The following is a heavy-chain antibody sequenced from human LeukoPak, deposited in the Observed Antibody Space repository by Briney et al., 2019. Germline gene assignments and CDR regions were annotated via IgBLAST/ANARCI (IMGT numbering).Heavy chain of an antibody. CDR1: GYTFTGYY. CDR3: ARPQADSSGYDFDY. CDR2: ISAYNGNT. Sequence: ASMKVSCKASGYTFTGYYIHWVRQAPGQGLEWMGWISAYNGNTNYAQKLQGRVTMTTDTSTSTAYMELRSLRSDDTAVYYCARPQADSSGYDFDYWGQGTLVTVSS. V-gene: IGHV1-18*01. D-gene: IGHD3-22*01. J-gene: IGHJ4*02.